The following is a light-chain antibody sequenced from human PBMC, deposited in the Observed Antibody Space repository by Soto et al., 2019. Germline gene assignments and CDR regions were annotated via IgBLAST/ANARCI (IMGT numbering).Light chain of an antibody. Sequence: EIVLTQSPGTLSLSPGEGATLSCRASQSVSSNFLAWYQQRPGQSPRLLIYGASNRATGIPDRFSGSGSGTDFTLTISRLEPEDFAVYYCQQYGSSPRTVGQGTKVDSK. V-gene: IGKV3-20*01. CDR2: GAS. J-gene: IGKJ1*01. CDR3: QQYGSSPRT. CDR1: QSVSSNF.